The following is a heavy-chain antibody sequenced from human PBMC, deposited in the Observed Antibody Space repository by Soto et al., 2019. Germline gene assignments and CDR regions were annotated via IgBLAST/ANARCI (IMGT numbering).Heavy chain of an antibody. D-gene: IGHD3-10*01. CDR3: ARGAWVREYYGMDV. Sequence: GGSLRLSCAASGFTFSSYAMHWVRQAPGKGLEWVAVISYDGSNKYYADSVKGRFTISRDNSKNTLYLQMNSLRAEDTAVYYCARGAWVREYYGMDVWGQGTTVTVSS. J-gene: IGHJ6*02. CDR1: GFTFSSYA. V-gene: IGHV3-30-3*01. CDR2: ISYDGSNK.